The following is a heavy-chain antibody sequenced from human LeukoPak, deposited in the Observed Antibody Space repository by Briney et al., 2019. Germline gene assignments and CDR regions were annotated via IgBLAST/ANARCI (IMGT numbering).Heavy chain of an antibody. CDR1: GGSISSYY. CDR2: IYTSGST. CDR3: ARIDAVAATPTSFDY. J-gene: IGHJ4*02. Sequence: SETLSLTCTVSGGSISSYYWSWIRQPPGKGLEWIGYIYTSGSTNYNPSLKSRVTISVDTSKNQFSLKLSSVTAADTAVYYCARIDAVAATPTSFDYWGQGTLVTVSS. V-gene: IGHV4-4*09. D-gene: IGHD6-19*01.